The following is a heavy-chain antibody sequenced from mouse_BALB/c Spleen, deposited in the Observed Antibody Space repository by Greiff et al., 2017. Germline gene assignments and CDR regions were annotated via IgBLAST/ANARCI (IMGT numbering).Heavy chain of an antibody. CDR1: GFTFSSYG. V-gene: IGHV5-6-3*01. CDR3: ARECYDSRAMDY. CDR2: INSNGGST. D-gene: IGHD2-4*01. Sequence: EVKLEESGGGLVQPGGSLKLSCAASGFTFSSYGMSWVRQTPDKRLELVATINSNGGSTYYPDSVKGRFTISRDNSKNTLYLQMSSLKSEDTAMYYCARECYDSRAMDYWGQGTSVTVSA. J-gene: IGHJ4*01.